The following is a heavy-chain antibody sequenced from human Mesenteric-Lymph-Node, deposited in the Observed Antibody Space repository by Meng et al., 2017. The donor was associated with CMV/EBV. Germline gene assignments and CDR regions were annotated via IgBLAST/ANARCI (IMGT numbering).Heavy chain of an antibody. Sequence: SFHGYAISWVRQAPGQGLEWMGGIIPIFGTPKYAQKFQGRVTITTDESTSTAYMELSSLRSEDTAVYYCARELAARPATGFYAMDVWDPGTTVTVSS. V-gene: IGHV1-69*05. J-gene: IGHJ6*02. CDR3: ARELAARPATGFYAMDV. D-gene: IGHD6-6*01. CDR1: SFHGYA. CDR2: IIPIFGTP.